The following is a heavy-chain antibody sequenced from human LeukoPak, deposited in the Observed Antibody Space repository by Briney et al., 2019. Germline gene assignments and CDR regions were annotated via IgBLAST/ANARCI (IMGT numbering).Heavy chain of an antibody. V-gene: IGHV3-30*18. D-gene: IGHD3-3*01. J-gene: IGHJ3*02. Sequence: GRSPRLSCAASGFTFSSYGMHWVRQAPGKGLGWVAVISHEGSNKYYADSVKGRFTISRDNSKNTLYLQMNSLRAENTAVYYCAKGEEWSKVFAFDIWGQGTMVTVSS. CDR3: AKGEEWSKVFAFDI. CDR1: GFTFSSYG. CDR2: ISHEGSNK.